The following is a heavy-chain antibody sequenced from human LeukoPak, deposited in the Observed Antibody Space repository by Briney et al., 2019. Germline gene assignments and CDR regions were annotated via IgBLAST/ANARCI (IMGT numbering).Heavy chain of an antibody. CDR2: IYTSGST. D-gene: IGHD6-6*01. CDR3: ARESAGIAARPGAFDY. V-gene: IGHV4-61*02. CDR1: GYSISSGYY. Sequence: SETLSLTCTVSGYSISSGYYWGWIRQPAGKGLEWIGRIYTSGSTNYNPSLKSRVTISVDTSKNQFSLKLSSVTAADTAVYYCARESAGIAARPGAFDYWGQGTLVTVSS. J-gene: IGHJ4*02.